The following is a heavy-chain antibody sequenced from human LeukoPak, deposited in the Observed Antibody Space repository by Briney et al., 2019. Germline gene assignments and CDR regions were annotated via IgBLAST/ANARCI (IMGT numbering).Heavy chain of an antibody. Sequence: SETLSLTCTVSGGSISSYYWSWIRQPPGKGLEWIGYIYYSGSTNYNPSLKSRVTISVDTSKNQFSLKLSSVTAADTAVYYCARPRGLLWFGEPPRAFDIWGQGTMVTVSS. CDR2: IYYSGST. J-gene: IGHJ3*02. D-gene: IGHD3-10*01. CDR1: GGSISSYY. V-gene: IGHV4-59*08. CDR3: ARPRGLLWFGEPPRAFDI.